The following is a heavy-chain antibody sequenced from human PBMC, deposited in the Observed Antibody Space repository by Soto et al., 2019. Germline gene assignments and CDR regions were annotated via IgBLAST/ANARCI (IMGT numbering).Heavy chain of an antibody. CDR1: GYTFTSYY. CDR3: ASKTQLVRDYYYGMDV. J-gene: IGHJ6*02. Sequence: QVQLVQSGAEVKKPGSSVKVSCKASGYTFTSYYMHWVRQAPGQGLEWMGIINPTGGSTSYAQKFQGSVTMTGDTVPSRFYVGLSSLRFADTAVYYWASKTQLVRDYYYGMDVWGQGTTVTVSS. D-gene: IGHD6-6*01. V-gene: IGHV1-46*01. CDR2: INPTGGST.